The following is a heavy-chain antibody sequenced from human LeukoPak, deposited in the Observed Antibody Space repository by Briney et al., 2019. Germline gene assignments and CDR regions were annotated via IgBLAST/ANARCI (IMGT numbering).Heavy chain of an antibody. D-gene: IGHD3-10*01. Sequence: GESLKISCQASGYAFTNYWIGWLRQMPGKGLQWMGITWPGDSDTRYSPSFQGHVTMSADTSTNTAYIQWSGLWTSDTATYYCVRGSGAFSFFDFWGQGTLVTVSS. CDR2: TWPGDSDT. CDR3: VRGSGAFSFFDF. V-gene: IGHV5-51*01. CDR1: GYAFTNYW. J-gene: IGHJ4*02.